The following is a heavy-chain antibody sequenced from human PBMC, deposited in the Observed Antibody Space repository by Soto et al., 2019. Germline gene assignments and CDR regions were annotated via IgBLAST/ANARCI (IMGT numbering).Heavy chain of an antibody. D-gene: IGHD4-17*01. J-gene: IGHJ2*01. Sequence: QVQLVQSGAEVKKPGSSVKVSCKASGGTFSSYAISWVRQAPGQGLEWMGGIIPIFGTANYAQKFQGRVTITADESTXXAXMXXSSLRSEDTAVYYCARGRGNYGDYEERGLGWYFDLWGRGTLVTVSS. V-gene: IGHV1-69*12. CDR1: GGTFSSYA. CDR2: IIPIFGTA. CDR3: ARGRGNYGDYEERGLGWYFDL.